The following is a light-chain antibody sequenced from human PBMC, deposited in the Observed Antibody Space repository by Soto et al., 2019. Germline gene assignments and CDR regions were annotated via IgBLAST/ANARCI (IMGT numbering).Light chain of an antibody. Sequence: LLMAQSPATLSVSPGERVTLSCRASQSVSNNLAWYQQKPGQAPRLLIYTASTRAPGIPARFSGSGSGTEFTLTISSLQSEDFAVYYCQQYNNWPGTFGQGTRVEIK. V-gene: IGKV3-15*01. CDR3: QQYNNWPGT. CDR1: QSVSNN. CDR2: TAS. J-gene: IGKJ1*01.